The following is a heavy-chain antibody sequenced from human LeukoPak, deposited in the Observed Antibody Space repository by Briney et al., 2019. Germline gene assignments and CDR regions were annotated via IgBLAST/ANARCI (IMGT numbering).Heavy chain of an antibody. D-gene: IGHD3-22*01. Sequence: SETLSLTCIVSGGSVYSGTYYWSWVRQPPGKGLEWIGYIYYSGSTNYNPSLKSRVTISVDTSKNQFSLKLSSVTAADTAVYYCARLTTMIVAVDYWGQGTLVTVSS. CDR2: IYYSGST. CDR3: ARLTTMIVAVDY. V-gene: IGHV4-61*01. J-gene: IGHJ4*02. CDR1: GGSVYSGTYY.